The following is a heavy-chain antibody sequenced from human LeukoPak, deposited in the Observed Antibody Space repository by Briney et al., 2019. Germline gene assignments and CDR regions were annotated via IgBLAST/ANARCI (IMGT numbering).Heavy chain of an antibody. D-gene: IGHD5-18*01. Sequence: SETLSLTCTVSGGSISSGSYYWSWIRQPAGKGLEWIGRIYTSGSTNYNPSLKSRVTISVDTSKNQFSLKLSSVTAADTAVYYCARQRVFVDTAMVRGGAHDYWGQGTLVTVSS. CDR2: IYTSGST. CDR3: ARQRVFVDTAMVRGGAHDY. J-gene: IGHJ4*02. V-gene: IGHV4-61*02. CDR1: GGSISSGSYY.